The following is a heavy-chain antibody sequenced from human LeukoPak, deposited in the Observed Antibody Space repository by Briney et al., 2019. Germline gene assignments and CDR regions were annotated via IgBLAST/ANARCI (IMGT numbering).Heavy chain of an antibody. CDR2: TYYRSTWYN. J-gene: IGHJ5*02. V-gene: IGHV6-1*01. Sequence: SQTLSLTCAISGDSVSSNSVTWNWIRQSPSRGLEWLGRTYYRSTWYNDYAVSVRGRITVNPDTSKNQFSLHLNSVTPEDTAVYYCARGLLRYDCFDPWGQGILVTVS. D-gene: IGHD2-21*02. CDR1: GDSVSSNSVT. CDR3: ARGLLRYDCFDP.